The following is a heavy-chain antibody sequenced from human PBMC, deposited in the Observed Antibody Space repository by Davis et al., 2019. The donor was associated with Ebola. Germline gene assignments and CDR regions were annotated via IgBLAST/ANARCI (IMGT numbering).Heavy chain of an antibody. V-gene: IGHV3-23*01. D-gene: IGHD3-10*01. J-gene: IGHJ4*02. CDR2: ISGSGGST. CDR1: GFTFSSYA. CDR3: AKGTVQGSFDY. Sequence: GESLKISCAASGFTFSSYAMSWVRQAPGKGLEWVSAISGSGGSTYYADSVKGRFTISRDNSKHTLYLQMNSLRAEDTAVYYCAKGTVQGSFDYWGQGTLVTVSS.